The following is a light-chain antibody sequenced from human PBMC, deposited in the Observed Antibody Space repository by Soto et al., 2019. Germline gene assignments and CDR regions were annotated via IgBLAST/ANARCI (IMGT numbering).Light chain of an antibody. CDR3: QQYNSYSVNA. Sequence: TQSPATLSVSPGEGVTLSCRASQGIGDTLAWYQQKPGKVPKLLIYAASTLQSGVPSRFIGSGSGTDFTLTISRLQPDDFATYCCQQYNSYSVNAFGQGTKVDIK. J-gene: IGKJ2*01. V-gene: IGKV1-27*01. CDR2: AAS. CDR1: QGIGDT.